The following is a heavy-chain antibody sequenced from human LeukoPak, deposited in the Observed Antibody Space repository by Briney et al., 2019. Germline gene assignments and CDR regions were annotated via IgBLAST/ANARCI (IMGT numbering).Heavy chain of an antibody. CDR2: IYSGDNT. V-gene: IGHV3-53*01. CDR3: AREADYGGFDY. CDR1: GFTVSSNY. D-gene: IGHD4-17*01. J-gene: IGHJ4*02. Sequence: QAGGSLRLSCAASGFTVSSNYMSWVRQAPGKGLEWVSVIYSGDNTDYADSVKSRFTISRDNSKNTLYLQMNSLRAEDTAVYYCAREADYGGFDYWGQGTLVTVSS.